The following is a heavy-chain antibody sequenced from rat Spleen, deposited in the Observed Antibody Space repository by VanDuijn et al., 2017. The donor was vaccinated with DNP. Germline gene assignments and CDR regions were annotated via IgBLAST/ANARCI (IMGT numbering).Heavy chain of an antibody. CDR2: ISTSGGNT. Sequence: EVQLVESGGGLVQPGRSMKLSCAASGFTFSSFPMAWVRQAPTKGLEWVATISTSGGNTYYRDSVKGRFTISRDNAKSTLYLQMDSLRSEDTATYYCARGTYWGQGVMVTVSS. CDR1: GFTFSSFP. J-gene: IGHJ2*01. V-gene: IGHV5-46*01. CDR3: ARGTY.